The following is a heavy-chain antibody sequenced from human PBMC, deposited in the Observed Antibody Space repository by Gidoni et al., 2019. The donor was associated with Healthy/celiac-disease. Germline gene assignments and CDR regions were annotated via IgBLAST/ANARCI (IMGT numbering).Heavy chain of an antibody. Sequence: QVQLVQSGAEVKKPGDSVKVSCKASGYTFTGYYMHWVRQAPGQGLEWMGWINPNSGGTNYAQKFQGRVTMTRDTSISTAYMELSRLRSDDTAVYYCAREWEEGDSSGYYLYDWGQGTLVTVSS. J-gene: IGHJ4*02. CDR3: AREWEEGDSSGYYLYD. V-gene: IGHV1-2*02. CDR2: INPNSGGT. D-gene: IGHD3-22*01. CDR1: GYTFTGYY.